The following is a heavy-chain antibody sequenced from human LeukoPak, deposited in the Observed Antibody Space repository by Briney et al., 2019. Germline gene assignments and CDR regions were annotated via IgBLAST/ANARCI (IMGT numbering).Heavy chain of an antibody. D-gene: IGHD6-6*01. Sequence: ASVKVSCKASGYSLTTYGINWVRQAPGQGLEWLGWISVYNGNTKYPQKFQGRVTMTTDTSTSTAYTELRSLRSDDTAVYYCARDSVAVRPGWFDPWGQGTLVIVSS. V-gene: IGHV1-18*01. J-gene: IGHJ5*02. CDR2: ISVYNGNT. CDR1: GYSLTTYG. CDR3: ARDSVAVRPGWFDP.